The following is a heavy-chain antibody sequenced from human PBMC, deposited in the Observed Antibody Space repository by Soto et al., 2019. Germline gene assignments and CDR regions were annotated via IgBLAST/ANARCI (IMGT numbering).Heavy chain of an antibody. CDR1: GYTLTSYG. CDR3: ARSIVVVTALDY. CDR2: INAGNGNT. J-gene: IGHJ4*02. V-gene: IGHV1-3*01. Sequence: ASVKVSCKASGYTLTSYGISWVRQAPGQRLEWMGWINAGNGNTKYSQKFQGRVTITRDTSASTAYMELSSLRFEDTAVYYCARSIVVVTALDYWGQGTLVTVSS. D-gene: IGHD2-21*02.